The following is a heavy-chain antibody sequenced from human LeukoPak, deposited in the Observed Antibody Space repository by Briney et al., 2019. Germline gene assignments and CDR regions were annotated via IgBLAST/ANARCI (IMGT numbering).Heavy chain of an antibody. CDR3: ARDRPFDY. J-gene: IGHJ4*02. CDR2: INHRGST. Sequence: ASETLSLTCAVYGGSFSGYYWSWIRQPPGKGLEWIGEINHRGSTNYNPSLKSRVTISVDTSKNQFSLKLSSVTAADTAVYYCARDRPFDYWGQGTLVTVSS. CDR1: GGSFSGYY. V-gene: IGHV4-34*01.